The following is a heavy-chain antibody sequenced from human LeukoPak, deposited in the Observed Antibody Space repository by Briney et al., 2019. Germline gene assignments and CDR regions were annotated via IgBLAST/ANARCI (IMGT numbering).Heavy chain of an antibody. J-gene: IGHJ4*02. CDR1: GGSISSGGYY. CDR2: IYYSGST. CDR3: ARETFSSSFDY. D-gene: IGHD6-13*01. Sequence: PSETLSLTCTVSGGSISSGGYYWSWIRQHPGKGLEWIGYIYYSGSTYYNPSLKSRVTISVDTSKSQFSLKLSSVTAADTAVYYCARETFSSSFDYWGQGTLVTVSS. V-gene: IGHV4-31*03.